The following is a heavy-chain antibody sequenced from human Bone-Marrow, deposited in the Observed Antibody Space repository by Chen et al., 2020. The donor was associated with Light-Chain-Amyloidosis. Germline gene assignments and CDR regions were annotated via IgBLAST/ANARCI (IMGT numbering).Heavy chain of an antibody. CDR2: VYYRGRT. D-gene: IGHD4-4*01. CDR1: VGSTSSSSHY. Sequence: QVQLQESGRGLMKPSETLSLTCSVSVGSTSSSSHYWVWIRQPPRKGLEWIGSVYYRGRTYYSPTLKSRVAIARDTSKNQFNLRMTSVTAADSAVYFCARAVDYSNYGWFDPWGQGTLVTVSS. CDR3: ARAVDYSNYGWFDP. J-gene: IGHJ5*02. V-gene: IGHV4-39*01.